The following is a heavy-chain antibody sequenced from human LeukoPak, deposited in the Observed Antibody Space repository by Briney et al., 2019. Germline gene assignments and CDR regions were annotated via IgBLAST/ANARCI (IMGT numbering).Heavy chain of an antibody. CDR1: GASISSYY. CDR3: ARGSVAGTTMDY. J-gene: IGHJ4*02. V-gene: IGHV4-59*01. D-gene: IGHD6-19*01. Sequence: PSETLSLTCSVSGASISSYYWSWIRQPPGKGLEWIGYISYSGSPNYNPSLKSRVTVSVDTSKNQFSLKLSSVTAADTAVYYCARGSVAGTTMDYWGQGTLVTVSS. CDR2: ISYSGSP.